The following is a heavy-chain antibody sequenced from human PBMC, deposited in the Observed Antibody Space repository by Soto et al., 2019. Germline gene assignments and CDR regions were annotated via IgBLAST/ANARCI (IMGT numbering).Heavy chain of an antibody. V-gene: IGHV3-53*01. CDR3: VKFRYFERLLFLGHGDY. CDR2: IYSGGST. D-gene: IGHD3-9*01. Sequence: PGGSLRLSCAASGFTVSSNYMSWVRQAPGKGLEWVSVIYSGGSTYYADSVKGRFTISRDNSKNTLYLQMSSLRAEDTAVYYCVKFRYFERLLFLGHGDYWGQGTLVTVSS. CDR1: GFTVSSNY. J-gene: IGHJ4*02.